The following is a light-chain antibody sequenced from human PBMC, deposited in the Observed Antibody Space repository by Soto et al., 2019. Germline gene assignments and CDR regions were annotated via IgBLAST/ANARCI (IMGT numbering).Light chain of an antibody. Sequence: DIQLTQSPSTLSGSVGDRVTITCRASQTISSWLAWYQQKPGKAPQALIYDASSLKSGVPSRFSGNGSGTGFTLTISSLQPDDFATYYCQQYNTYSTFGQGTRLEI. J-gene: IGKJ5*01. CDR2: DAS. CDR1: QTISSW. CDR3: QQYNTYST. V-gene: IGKV1-5*01.